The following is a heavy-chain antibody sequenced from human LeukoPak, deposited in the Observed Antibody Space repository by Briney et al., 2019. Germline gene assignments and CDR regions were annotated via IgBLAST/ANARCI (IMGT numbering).Heavy chain of an antibody. J-gene: IGHJ4*02. D-gene: IGHD6-19*01. Sequence: GESLKISCAASGLTFSGYWMNWVRQAPGKGLEWVANIKPDGSGKYYVDSVKGRFTISRDNAKNSLYLQMNSLRAEDTAVYYCAREAGQGIAVAYFDYWGQGTLVTVSS. CDR1: GLTFSGYW. CDR2: IKPDGSGK. V-gene: IGHV3-7*05. CDR3: AREAGQGIAVAYFDY.